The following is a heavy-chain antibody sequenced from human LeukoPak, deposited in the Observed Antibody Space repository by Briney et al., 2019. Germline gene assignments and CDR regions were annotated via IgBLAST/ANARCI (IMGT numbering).Heavy chain of an antibody. CDR3: ARGVYIAAAQYAY. V-gene: IGHV4-59*01. CDR2: IYYSGTT. CDR1: GGSISSYY. J-gene: IGHJ4*02. D-gene: IGHD6-13*01. Sequence: SETLSLTCTVSGGSISSYYWSWIRQPPGKGPEWIGYIYYSGTTNYNPSLKSRVTISVDTSKNQFSLKLSSVTAADTAVYYCARGVYIAAAQYAYCGQGTLVTVSS.